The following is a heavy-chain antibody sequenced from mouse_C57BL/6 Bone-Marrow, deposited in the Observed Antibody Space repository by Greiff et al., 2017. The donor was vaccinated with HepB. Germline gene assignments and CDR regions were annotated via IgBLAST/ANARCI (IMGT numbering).Heavy chain of an antibody. CDR1: GYTFTDYY. V-gene: IGHV1-19*01. CDR3: ARQYYYGSSYWYFDV. CDR2: INPYNGGT. J-gene: IGHJ1*03. Sequence: EVQLQQSGPVLVKPGASVKMSCKASGYTFTDYYMNWVKQSHGKSLEWIGVINPYNGGTSYNQKFKGKATLTVDKSSSTAYMELNSLTSEDSAVYYCARQYYYGSSYWYFDVWGTGTTVTVSS. D-gene: IGHD1-1*01.